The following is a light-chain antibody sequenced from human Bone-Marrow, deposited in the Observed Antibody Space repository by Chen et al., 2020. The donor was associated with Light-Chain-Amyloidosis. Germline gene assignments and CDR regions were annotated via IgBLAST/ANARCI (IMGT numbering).Light chain of an antibody. CDR1: DLPTKY. J-gene: IGLJ2*01. V-gene: IGLV3-25*03. CDR2: KDT. Sequence: SYELTQPPAVSVSPGQTARITCSGDDLPTKYAYWYQQKPGHAPVLVIHKDTERPSGISERFSGSSSGTTATLTISGVQAQDEADHHCQSADSSGTYEVIFGGGTQLTVL. CDR3: QSADSSGTYEVI.